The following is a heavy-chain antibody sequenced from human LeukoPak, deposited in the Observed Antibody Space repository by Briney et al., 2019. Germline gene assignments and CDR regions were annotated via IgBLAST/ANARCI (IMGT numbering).Heavy chain of an antibody. CDR3: AKDPTGDPAYDAFDI. J-gene: IGHJ3*02. CDR1: GFTFSSYD. D-gene: IGHD7-27*01. Sequence: GGSLRLSCAASGFTFSSYDMSWVRQAPGKGLEWVSAISGSGGSTYYADSVKGRFTISRDNSKNTLYLQMNSLRAEDTAVYYCAKDPTGDPAYDAFDIWGQGTMVTVSS. CDR2: ISGSGGST. V-gene: IGHV3-23*01.